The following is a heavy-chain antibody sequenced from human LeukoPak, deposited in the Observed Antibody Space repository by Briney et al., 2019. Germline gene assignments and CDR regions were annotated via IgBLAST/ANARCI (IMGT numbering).Heavy chain of an antibody. CDR1: GGTFSSYA. Sequence: SVKVSCKASGGTFSSYAISWVRQAPGQGLEWMGRIIPIFGIANYAQKFQGRVTITADKSTSTAYMELSSLRSEDTVVYYCASAAAYKSRYYYYGMDVWGQGTTVTVSS. D-gene: IGHD6-13*01. CDR3: ASAAAYKSRYYYYGMDV. V-gene: IGHV1-69*04. CDR2: IIPIFGIA. J-gene: IGHJ6*02.